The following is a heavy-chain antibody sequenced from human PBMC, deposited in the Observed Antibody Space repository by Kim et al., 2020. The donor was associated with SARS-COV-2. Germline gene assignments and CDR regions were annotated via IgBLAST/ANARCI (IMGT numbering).Heavy chain of an antibody. CDR3: AKHQLNYGSDAFDI. V-gene: IGHV3-23*01. Sequence: YADSVEGRFTISRDNSKNTLYLEMKNLRAEDTAIYFCAKHQLNYGSDAFDIWGQGAMVTVSS. J-gene: IGHJ3*02. D-gene: IGHD3-10*01.